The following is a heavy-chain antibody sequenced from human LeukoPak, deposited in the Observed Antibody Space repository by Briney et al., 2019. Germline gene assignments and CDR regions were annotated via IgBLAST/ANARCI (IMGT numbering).Heavy chain of an antibody. D-gene: IGHD3-3*01. CDR2: IYYSGST. J-gene: IGHJ6*02. CDR1: GGSISSGGYY. V-gene: IGHV4-31*03. Sequence: SETLSLTCTVSGGSISSGGYYWSWIRQHPGKGLEWIGYIYYSGSTYYNPSLKSRVTISVDTSKNQFSLKLSSVTAADTAVYYCASADQRNYDFWSGYYSEYGMDVWGQGTTVTVSS. CDR3: ASADQRNYDFWSGYYSEYGMDV.